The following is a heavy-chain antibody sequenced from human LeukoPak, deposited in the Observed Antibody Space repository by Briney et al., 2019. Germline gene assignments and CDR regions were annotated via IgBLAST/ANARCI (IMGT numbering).Heavy chain of an antibody. V-gene: IGHV3-23*01. CDR2: IVSTGAST. J-gene: IGHJ4*02. CDR1: GFIFSNDA. Sequence: GGSLRLSCAASGFIFSNDAMSWVRRAPGQGVGWVSAIVSTGASTRYPDSGQARFTITTNSPKTILYMQMNGMRAEEAAVYLWAKGSAAGRPSNFDYWGQGTLVTVSS. CDR3: AKGSAAGRPSNFDY. D-gene: IGHD6-25*01.